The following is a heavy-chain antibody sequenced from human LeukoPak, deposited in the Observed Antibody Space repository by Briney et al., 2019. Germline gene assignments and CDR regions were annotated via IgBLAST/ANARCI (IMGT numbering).Heavy chain of an antibody. CDR2: IIPIFGTA. CDR1: GGTFSSYA. J-gene: IGHJ6*04. Sequence: SVKVSCKASGGTFSSYAISWVRQAPGQGLEWMGGIIPIFGTANYAQKFQGRVTITADESTSTAYMELSSLRSEDTAVYYCARDGYCSSTSCYRGGNYYYGMNVWGKGTTVTVSS. CDR3: ARDGYCSSTSCYRGGNYYYGMNV. D-gene: IGHD2-2*01. V-gene: IGHV1-69*13.